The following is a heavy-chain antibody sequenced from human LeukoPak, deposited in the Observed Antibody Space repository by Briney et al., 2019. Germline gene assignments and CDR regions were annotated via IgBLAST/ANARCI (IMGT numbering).Heavy chain of an antibody. Sequence: GGSLRLSCAASGFTFSSYSMNWVRQAPGKGLEWVSSITGSGPYILYADSVKRRFTISRDNAKNSLYLQMNSLRAEDTAIYYCVRDVGAVRGEVYFDYWGQGTLVTVSS. CDR3: VRDVGAVRGEVYFDY. CDR1: GFTFSSYS. D-gene: IGHD3-16*01. J-gene: IGHJ4*02. CDR2: ITGSGPYI. V-gene: IGHV3-21*01.